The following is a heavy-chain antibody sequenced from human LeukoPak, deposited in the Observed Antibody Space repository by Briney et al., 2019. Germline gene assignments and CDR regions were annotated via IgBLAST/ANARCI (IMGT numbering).Heavy chain of an antibody. D-gene: IGHD3-10*01. CDR1: GGSISSSSYY. J-gene: IGHJ4*02. CDR2: IYYSGST. Sequence: PSETLSLTCTVSGGSISSSSYYWGWIRQPPGKGLEWIGSIYYSGSTYYNPSLKSRVTISVDTSKNQFSLKLSSVTAADTAVYYCARGITPRDYWGQGTLVTVSS. CDR3: ARGITPRDY. V-gene: IGHV4-39*01.